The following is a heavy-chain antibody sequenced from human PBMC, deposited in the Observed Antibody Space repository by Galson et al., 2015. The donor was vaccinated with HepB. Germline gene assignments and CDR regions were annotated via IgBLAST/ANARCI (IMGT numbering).Heavy chain of an antibody. CDR1: GGSISSGGYS. D-gene: IGHD2-8*01. Sequence: TLSLTCAVSGGSISSGGYSWSWIRQPPGKGLEWIGYIYHSGSTYYNPSLKSRVTISVDRSKNQFSLKLSSVTAADTAVYYCAREANLDAFDIWGQGTMVTVSS. CDR3: AREANLDAFDI. J-gene: IGHJ3*02. V-gene: IGHV4-30-2*01. CDR2: IYHSGST.